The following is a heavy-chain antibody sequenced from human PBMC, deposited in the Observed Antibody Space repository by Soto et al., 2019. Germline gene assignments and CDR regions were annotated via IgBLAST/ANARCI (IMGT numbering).Heavy chain of an antibody. V-gene: IGHV4-34*01. CDR3: ARGRVVVVVAAAPRDWFDP. J-gene: IGHJ5*02. Sequence: QVQLQQWGAGLLKPSETLSLTCAVYGGSFSGYYWSWIRQPPGKGLEWIGEINHSGSTNYNPSLKSRVTLSVDTSKNQFSRKLSSVNAAGTAVYYCARGRVVVVVAAAPRDWFDPWGQGTLVTVSS. CDR1: GGSFSGYY. CDR2: INHSGST. D-gene: IGHD2-15*01.